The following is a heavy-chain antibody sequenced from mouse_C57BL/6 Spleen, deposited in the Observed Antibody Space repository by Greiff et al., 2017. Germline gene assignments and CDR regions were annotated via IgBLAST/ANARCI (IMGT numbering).Heavy chain of an antibody. CDR2: IDPSDSYT. J-gene: IGHJ2*01. D-gene: IGHD2-3*01. Sequence: VQLQQPGAELVMPGASVKLSCKASGYTFTSYWMHWVKQRPGQGLEWIGEIDPSDSYTNYNQKFKGKSTLTVDKYSSTAYMQLSSLTSEDSAVYDCARSRDGSFDYWGQGTTLTVSS. CDR3: ARSRDGSFDY. V-gene: IGHV1-69*01. CDR1: GYTFTSYW.